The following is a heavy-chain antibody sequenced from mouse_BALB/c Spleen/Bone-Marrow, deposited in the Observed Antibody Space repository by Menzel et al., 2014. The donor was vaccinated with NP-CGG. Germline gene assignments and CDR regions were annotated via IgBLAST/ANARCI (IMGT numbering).Heavy chain of an antibody. CDR3: AYYSYDVNY. V-gene: IGHV1S41*01. CDR2: IAPGSGST. CDR1: GYTFTSYW. Sequence: DLVKPGASVKLSCKDSGYTFTSYWINWIKQRPGQGLEWIGRIAPGSGSTYYNEMFKGKATLTVDTSSSTAYILLSSLSSEDSAVYFCAYYSYDVNYWRQCTTLTVSS. D-gene: IGHD2-12*01. J-gene: IGHJ2*01.